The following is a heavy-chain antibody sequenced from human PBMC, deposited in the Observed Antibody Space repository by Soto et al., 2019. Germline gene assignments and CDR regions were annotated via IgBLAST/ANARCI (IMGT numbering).Heavy chain of an antibody. V-gene: IGHV4-59*12. CDR2: IYYSGST. Sequence: SETLSLTCIVSGGSISSKYWSWIRQPPGKGLEWIGYIYYSGSTDYNPSLKSRVTISVDTSKNQFSLKLSSVTAADTAVYYCARGRYDCSGGSCYRGSNYYYYYYMDVWGKGTTVTVSS. J-gene: IGHJ6*03. D-gene: IGHD2-15*01. CDR3: ARGRYDCSGGSCYRGSNYYYYYYMDV. CDR1: GGSISSKY.